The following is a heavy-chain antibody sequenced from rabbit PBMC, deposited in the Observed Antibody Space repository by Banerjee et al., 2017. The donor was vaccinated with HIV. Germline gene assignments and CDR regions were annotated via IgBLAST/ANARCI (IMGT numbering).Heavy chain of an antibody. CDR3: ARDGSGWGAVGYSYAMGL. J-gene: IGHJ4*01. V-gene: IGHV1S45*01. CDR2: IHAGSSGDT. CDR1: GFSFSSYYY. D-gene: IGHD4-1*01. Sequence: QEQLEESGGDLVKPEGSLTLTCKASGFSFSSYYYMCWVRQAPGKGLEWIACIHAGSSGDTYYTSWAKGRFTISKTSSTTVTLQMTSLTAADTATYFCARDGSGWGAVGYSYAMGLWGQGTLVTVS.